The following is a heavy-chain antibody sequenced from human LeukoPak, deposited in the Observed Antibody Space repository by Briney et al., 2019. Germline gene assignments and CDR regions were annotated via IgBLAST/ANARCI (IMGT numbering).Heavy chain of an antibody. CDR1: GGTFSSYA. Sequence: ASVKVSCKASGGTFSSYAISWVRQAPGQGLEWMGGIIPIFGTANYAQKFQGRVTITADESTSTAYMELSRLRPEDPAVYYCARAPKPNYYDSSGYYLGYWGQGTLVTVSS. J-gene: IGHJ4*02. CDR2: IIPIFGTA. CDR3: ARAPKPNYYDSSGYYLGY. D-gene: IGHD3-22*01. V-gene: IGHV1-69*13.